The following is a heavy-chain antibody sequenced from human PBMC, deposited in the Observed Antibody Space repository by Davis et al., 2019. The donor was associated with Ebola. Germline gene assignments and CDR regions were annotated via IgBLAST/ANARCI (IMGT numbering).Heavy chain of an antibody. CDR2: ISAYNGNT. D-gene: IGHD1-1*01. CDR1: GYTFNLYG. J-gene: IGHJ4*02. V-gene: IGHV1-18*01. CDR3: ARAQFPTTSDH. Sequence: AALVKVSCKASGYTFNLYGISWVRQAPGQGLEWMGWISAYNGNTNYAQRFQDRVTMTTDTSTNTAYMEVRSLRSDDTAVYYCARAQFPTTSDHWGQGTLVIVSS.